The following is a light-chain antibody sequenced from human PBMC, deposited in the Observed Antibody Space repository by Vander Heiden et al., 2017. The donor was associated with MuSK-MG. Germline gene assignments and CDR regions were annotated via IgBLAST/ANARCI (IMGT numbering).Light chain of an antibody. Sequence: SYELTQPPSVSVSPGQTASITCSGDELGDKYVCWYQQKPGQSPVLVIYQDDKRPAGIPERFSGSKSGNTATLTISGTRAMDEADYSCQAGDSSTVLFGGGTKLTVL. CDR3: QAGDSSTVL. J-gene: IGLJ2*01. CDR1: ELGDKY. CDR2: QDD. V-gene: IGLV3-1*01.